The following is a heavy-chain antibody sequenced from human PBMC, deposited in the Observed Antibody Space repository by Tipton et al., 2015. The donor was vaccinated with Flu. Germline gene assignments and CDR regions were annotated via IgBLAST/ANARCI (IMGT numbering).Heavy chain of an antibody. V-gene: IGHV4-4*07. CDR2: IYTSGST. J-gene: IGHJ5*02. CDR1: GDSMRSYY. CDR3: AKGLDP. Sequence: TLSLTCTVSGDSMRSYYWSWIRQPAGKGLEWIGRIYTSGSTYYNPSLTSRVTISVDKSKNQFSLRLNSVTAADTAVYYCAKGLDPWGQGTLVTVSS.